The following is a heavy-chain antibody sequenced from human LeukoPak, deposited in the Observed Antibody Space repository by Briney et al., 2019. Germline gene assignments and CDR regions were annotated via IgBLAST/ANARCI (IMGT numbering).Heavy chain of an antibody. CDR2: ISGSGGST. Sequence: GGSLRLSCAASGFTFSSYAMSWVRQAPGKGLEWVSAISGSGGSTYYADSVKGRFTISRDNSKNTLYLQMNSLRAEDTAVYYCAKDLFNYDSGSYYDTWGQGTLVAVSS. D-gene: IGHD3-10*01. CDR3: AKDLFNYDSGSYYDT. J-gene: IGHJ4*02. V-gene: IGHV3-23*01. CDR1: GFTFSSYA.